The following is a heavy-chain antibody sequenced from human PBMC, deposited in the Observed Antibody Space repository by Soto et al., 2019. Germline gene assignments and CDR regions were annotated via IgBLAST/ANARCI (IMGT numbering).Heavy chain of an antibody. V-gene: IGHV3-23*01. CDR3: VIRGLGYPRWFDP. J-gene: IGHJ5*02. CDR2: ITGSGGST. Sequence: EVQLLESGGGLVQPGGSLRLSCAASGFTFSSYAMHWVRQAPGKGLEWVSGITGSGGSTFYADSVKGRFTISRDNSTNTLYLQINSLRAEDTAVYYCVIRGLGYPRWFDPWGQGTLVTVSS. CDR1: GFTFSSYA. D-gene: IGHD3-9*01.